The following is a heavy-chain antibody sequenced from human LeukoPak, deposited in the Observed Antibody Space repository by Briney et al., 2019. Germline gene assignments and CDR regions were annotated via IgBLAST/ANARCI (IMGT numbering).Heavy chain of an antibody. V-gene: IGHV4-39*01. CDR1: GGSISSSSYY. CDR2: IYYSGST. CDR3: ASRRGIAAAGTRIDY. J-gene: IGHJ4*02. Sequence: SETLSLTCTVSGGSISSSSYYWGWVRQPPGKGLEWIGSIYYSGSTYYNPSLKSRVTISVDTSKNQFSLKLSSVTAADTAVYYCASRRGIAAAGTRIDYWGQGTLVTVSS. D-gene: IGHD6-13*01.